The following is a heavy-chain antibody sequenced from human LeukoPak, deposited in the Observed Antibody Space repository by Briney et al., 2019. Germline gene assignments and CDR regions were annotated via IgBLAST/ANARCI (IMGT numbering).Heavy chain of an antibody. J-gene: IGHJ4*02. V-gene: IGHV3-30-3*02. Sequence: GRSLRLSCAASGFTFSSYAMHWVRQAPGKGLEWVAVISYDGSNKYYADSVKGRFTISRDNSKNTLYLQMNSLGAEDTAVYYCAKSGDYDFWSGYHPVDYWGQGTLVTVSS. D-gene: IGHD3-3*01. CDR1: GFTFSSYA. CDR3: AKSGDYDFWSGYHPVDY. CDR2: ISYDGSNK.